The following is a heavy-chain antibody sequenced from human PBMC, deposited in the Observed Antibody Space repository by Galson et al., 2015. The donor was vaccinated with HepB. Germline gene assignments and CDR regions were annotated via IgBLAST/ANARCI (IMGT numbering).Heavy chain of an antibody. CDR3: ARARIYASGTYNSFEI. Sequence: SLRLSCAASGFTFSTFDMHWVRQSTGKGLEWVAAIGIAGDTYYPDSVKGRFTVSRENAKNSLYLQMNSLRAGDTAVYYCARARIYASGTYNSFEIWGRGTMVTVSS. CDR1: GFTFSTFD. CDR2: IGIAGDT. V-gene: IGHV3-13*01. D-gene: IGHD3-10*01. J-gene: IGHJ3*02.